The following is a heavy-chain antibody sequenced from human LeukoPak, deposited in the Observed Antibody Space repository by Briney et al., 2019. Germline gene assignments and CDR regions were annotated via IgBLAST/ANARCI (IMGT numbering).Heavy chain of an antibody. V-gene: IGHV3-21*01. J-gene: IGHJ5*02. CDR2: ISRASESI. Sequence: PGGSLRLSCAASGFTFNAYSMGWVRQAPGKGLEWVSIISRASESIFYADSVKGRFTISRDNAKNSLYLQMNGLRAEDTAAYYYMRGATDTTRWFDPWGQGTLVTVSS. CDR3: MRGATDTTRWFDP. CDR1: GFTFNAYS. D-gene: IGHD1-7*01.